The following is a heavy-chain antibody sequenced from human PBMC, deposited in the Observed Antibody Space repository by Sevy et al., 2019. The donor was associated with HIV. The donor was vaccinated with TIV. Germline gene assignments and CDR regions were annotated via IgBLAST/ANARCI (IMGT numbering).Heavy chain of an antibody. V-gene: IGHV3-23*01. J-gene: IGHJ5*02. Sequence: GGSLRLSCAASGFTFSSYAMRWVRQAPGKGLEWVLAISGSGGSTYYADSVKGRFTISRDNSKNTLYLQMNSLRAEDTAVYYCAKKDFNWFDPWGQGTLVTVSS. CDR1: GFTFSSYA. CDR2: ISGSGGST. CDR3: AKKDFNWFDP.